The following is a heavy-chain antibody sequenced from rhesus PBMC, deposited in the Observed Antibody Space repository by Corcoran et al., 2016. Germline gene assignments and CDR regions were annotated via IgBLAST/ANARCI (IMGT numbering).Heavy chain of an antibody. CDR2: IYGGSGST. V-gene: IGHV4S7*01. CDR3: AREGPGVGTPYYFDY. Sequence: QVQLQESGPGVVKPSETLSLTCAVSGGSISGYYLWSWIRQPPGKGLAWIGYIYGGSGSTSYNPSLKSLVIISIDTSKNQFSLKLSSVTAADTAVYYCAREGPGVGTPYYFDYWGQGVLVTVSS. CDR1: GGSISGYYL. J-gene: IGHJ4*01. D-gene: IGHD5-24*01.